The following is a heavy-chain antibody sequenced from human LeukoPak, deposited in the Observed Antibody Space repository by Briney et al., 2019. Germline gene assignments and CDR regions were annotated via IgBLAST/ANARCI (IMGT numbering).Heavy chain of an antibody. V-gene: IGHV1-8*01. CDR2: MNPNSGNT. CDR3: ARVYDSSGYYYLYFQH. CDR1: GYTFTSYD. J-gene: IGHJ1*01. D-gene: IGHD3-22*01. Sequence: ASVKVSCKASGYTFTSYDINWVRQATGQGLEWMGWMNPNSGNTGYAQKFQGRVTMTRNTSISTAYMELSSLRSEDTAVYYCARVYDSSGYYYLYFQHWGQGTLVTVSS.